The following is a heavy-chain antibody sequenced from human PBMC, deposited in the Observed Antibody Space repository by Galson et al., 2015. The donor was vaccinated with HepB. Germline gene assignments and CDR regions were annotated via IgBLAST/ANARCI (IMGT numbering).Heavy chain of an antibody. CDR1: GYTLTELS. CDR2: FDPEDGET. D-gene: IGHD2-15*01. CDR3: ATDRRYCSGGSCYSGGFDP. V-gene: IGHV1-24*01. Sequence: SVKVSCKVSGYTLTELSMHWVRQAPGKGLEWMGGFDPEDGETIYAQKFQGRVTMTEDTSTDTAYMELSSLRSEDTAVYYCATDRRYCSGGSCYSGGFDPWGQGTLVTVSS. J-gene: IGHJ5*02.